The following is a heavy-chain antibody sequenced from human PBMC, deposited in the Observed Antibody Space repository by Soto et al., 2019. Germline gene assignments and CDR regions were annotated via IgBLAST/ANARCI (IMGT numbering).Heavy chain of an antibody. V-gene: IGHV4-34*01. CDR2: INHSGST. CDR3: ARERFLEWSAYYYYGMDV. D-gene: IGHD3-3*01. CDR1: GGSFIGYY. Sequence: SETLSLTCAVYGGSFIGYYWSWIRQPPGKGLEWIGEINHSGSTNYNPSLKSRVTISVDTSKNQFSLKLSSVTAADTAVYYCARERFLEWSAYYYYGMDVWGQGTTVTVSS. J-gene: IGHJ6*02.